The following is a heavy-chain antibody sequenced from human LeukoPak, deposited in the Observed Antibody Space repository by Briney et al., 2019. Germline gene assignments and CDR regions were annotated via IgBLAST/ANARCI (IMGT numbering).Heavy chain of an antibody. V-gene: IGHV4-59*08. CDR1: GGSISSYY. D-gene: IGHD5-18*01. CDR2: IYYSGST. J-gene: IGHJ4*02. Sequence: SETLSLTCTVSGGSISSYYWSWIRQPPGKGLEWIGYIYYSGSTNYNPSLKSRVTISVDTSKNQFSLKLSSVTAADTAVYYCARHMGLGYSYGYPYFDYWSQRTLVTVSS. CDR3: ARHMGLGYSYGYPYFDY.